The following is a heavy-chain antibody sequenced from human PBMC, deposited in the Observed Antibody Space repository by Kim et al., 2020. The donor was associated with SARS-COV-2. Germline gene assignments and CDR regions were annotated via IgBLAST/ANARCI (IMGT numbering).Heavy chain of an antibody. Sequence: KSRVTISVDTSKNQFSLKLSSVTAADTAVYYCARQGFDYYGSGSYYNFDYWGQGTLVTVSS. D-gene: IGHD3-10*01. CDR3: ARQGFDYYGSGSYYNFDY. J-gene: IGHJ4*02. V-gene: IGHV4-39*01.